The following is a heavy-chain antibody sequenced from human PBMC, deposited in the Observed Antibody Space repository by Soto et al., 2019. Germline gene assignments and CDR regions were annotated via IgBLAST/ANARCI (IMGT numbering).Heavy chain of an antibody. CDR1: GYTFTSYG. J-gene: IGHJ4*02. D-gene: IGHD6-19*01. V-gene: IGHV1-18*01. Sequence: ASVKVSCKASGYTFTSYGISWVRQAPGQGLEWMGWISAYNGNTNYEQKFQGRVTMTTDTSTSTAYMELRSLRSDDTAVYYCARGYISGWDPLYDFDSWGQGTLVTVSS. CDR2: ISAYNGNT. CDR3: ARGYISGWDPLYDFDS.